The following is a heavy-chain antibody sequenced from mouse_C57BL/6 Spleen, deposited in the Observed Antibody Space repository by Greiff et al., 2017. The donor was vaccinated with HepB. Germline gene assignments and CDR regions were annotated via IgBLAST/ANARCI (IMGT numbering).Heavy chain of an antibody. V-gene: IGHV1-50*01. J-gene: IGHJ4*01. CDR2: IDPSDSYT. Sequence: QVQLQQPGAELVKPGASVKLSCKASGYTFTSYWMQWVKQRPGQGLEWIGEIDPSDSYTNYNQKFKGKATLTVDTSSSTAYMQLSSLTSEDSAVYCCARRGNSYAMDYWGQGTSVTVSS. CDR1: GYTFTSYW. D-gene: IGHD2-1*01. CDR3: ARRGNSYAMDY.